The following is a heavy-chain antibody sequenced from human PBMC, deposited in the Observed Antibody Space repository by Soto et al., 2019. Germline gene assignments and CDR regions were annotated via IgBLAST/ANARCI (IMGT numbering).Heavy chain of an antibody. D-gene: IGHD3-3*02. V-gene: IGHV3-21*01. CDR2: ISSSSSYI. Sequence: AGGSLRLSCAASGFTFSSYSMNWVRQAPGKGLEWVSLISSSSSYIYYADSVKGRFTISRDNAKNSLYLQMSSLRADDTSVYYCASSKGPLDHWGQGTLVTVSS. J-gene: IGHJ4*02. CDR3: ASSKGPLDH. CDR1: GFTFSSYS.